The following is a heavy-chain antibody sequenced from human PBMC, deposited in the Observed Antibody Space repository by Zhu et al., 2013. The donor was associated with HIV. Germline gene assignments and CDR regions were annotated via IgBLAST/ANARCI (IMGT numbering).Heavy chain of an antibody. CDR1: GYTFTSYY. CDR3: ASSGGAAAASPDAFDI. CDR2: INPSGGST. V-gene: IGHV1-46*01. D-gene: IGHD6-13*01. Sequence: QVQLVQSGAEVKKPGASVKVSCKASGYTFTSYYMHWVRQAPGQGLEWMGIINPSGGSTSYAQKFQGRVTMTRDTSTSTVYMELSSLRSEDTAVYYCASSGGAAAASPDAFDIWGQGTMVTGLF. J-gene: IGHJ3*02.